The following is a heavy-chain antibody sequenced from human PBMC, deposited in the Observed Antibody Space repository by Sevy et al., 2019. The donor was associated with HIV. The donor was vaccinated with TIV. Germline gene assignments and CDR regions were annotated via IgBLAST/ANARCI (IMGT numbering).Heavy chain of an antibody. V-gene: IGHV3-48*02. CDR2: ISTTGSTI. Sequence: GGSLRLSCAASGFTFSSYTMNWVRQAPGKGLEWVSNISTTGSTIYYADSAKGRFTISRDNAKNSLYLQMNSLRDEDTAVYYCANQNGYGSGCDSFDYWGQGTLVTVSS. CDR3: ANQNGYGSGCDSFDY. CDR1: GFTFSSYT. D-gene: IGHD6-19*01. J-gene: IGHJ4*02.